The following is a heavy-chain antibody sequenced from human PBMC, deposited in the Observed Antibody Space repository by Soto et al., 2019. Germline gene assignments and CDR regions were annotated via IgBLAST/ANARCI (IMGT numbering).Heavy chain of an antibody. V-gene: IGHV3-11*01. CDR1: GFNFSYYY. Sequence: QVQLVESGGGLVKPGGSLSLSCAASGFNFSYYYMSWIRQTPGKGLEWVSYISSSGGTIYYAGSVKGRFTISRDIAKSSLYLQMNSLRAEDTAVYYCARGDSTRSLNYWGQGTLVTVSS. CDR2: ISSSGGTI. J-gene: IGHJ4*02. D-gene: IGHD2-2*01. CDR3: ARGDSTRSLNY.